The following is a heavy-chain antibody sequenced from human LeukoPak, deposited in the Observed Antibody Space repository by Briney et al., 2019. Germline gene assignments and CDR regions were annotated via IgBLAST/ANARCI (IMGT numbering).Heavy chain of an antibody. CDR2: IYYSGST. CDR1: GGSISSGGYY. V-gene: IGHV4-31*03. J-gene: IGHJ3*02. D-gene: IGHD2-15*01. Sequence: SQTLSLTCTVSGGSISSGGYYWSWIRQQPGKGLEWIGYIYYSGSTYNNPSLRSRVTISVDTSKNQFSLKLSSVTAADTAVYYCARDSCSGGSCYFDAFDIWGQGTMVTVSS. CDR3: ARDSCSGGSCYFDAFDI.